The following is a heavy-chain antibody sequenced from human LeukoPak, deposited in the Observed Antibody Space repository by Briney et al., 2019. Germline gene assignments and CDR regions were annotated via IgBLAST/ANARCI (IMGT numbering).Heavy chain of an antibody. CDR2: ITPLFGTA. V-gene: IGHV1-69*13. D-gene: IGHD6-19*01. CDR1: GGTFSKYT. Sequence: ASVKVSCKASGGTFSKYTISWVRQRPGQGLEWMGGITPLFGTANYAQKFQGRVTITADESTSTAYMELSSLRSEDTAVYHCARDHGIAVAATLHWFDPWGQGTLVTVSS. CDR3: ARDHGIAVAATLHWFDP. J-gene: IGHJ5*02.